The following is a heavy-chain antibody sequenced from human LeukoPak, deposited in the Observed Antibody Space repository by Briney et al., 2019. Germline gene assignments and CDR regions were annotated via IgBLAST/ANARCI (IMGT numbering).Heavy chain of an antibody. D-gene: IGHD1-1*01. CDR3: AGVTKDHLRYYFDY. CDR2: IIPIFGTA. V-gene: IGHV1-69*05. CDR1: GGNFSSYA. Sequence: ASVKVSCKASGGNFSSYAISWVRQAPGQGLEWMGGIIPIFGTANYAQKFQGRVTITTDESTSTAYMELSSLRSEDTAVYYCAGVTKDHLRYYFDYWGQGTLVTVSS. J-gene: IGHJ4*02.